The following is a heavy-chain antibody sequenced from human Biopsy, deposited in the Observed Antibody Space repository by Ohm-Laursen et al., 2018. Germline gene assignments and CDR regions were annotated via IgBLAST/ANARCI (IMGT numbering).Heavy chain of an antibody. V-gene: IGHV4-31*01. CDR3: ARGDYFDSNGYFWFDP. CDR1: GGSISGGGSY. D-gene: IGHD3-22*01. CDR2: IFNSANT. J-gene: IGHJ5*02. Sequence: TLSLTCTVSGGSISGGGSYWSWIRQRPEKGLEWIGYIFNSANTYYNPSLKNLITISGDTSKNQFSLKLNSVTAADTAVYYCARGDYFDSNGYFWFDPWGQGTLVTVSS.